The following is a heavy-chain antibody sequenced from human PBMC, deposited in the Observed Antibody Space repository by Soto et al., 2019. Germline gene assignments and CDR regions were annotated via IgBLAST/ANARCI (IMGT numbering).Heavy chain of an antibody. V-gene: IGHV3-23*01. Sequence: EVQLLESGGGLVQPGGSLRLSCAASGFTFSSYAMSWVRQAPGKGLEWVSAISGSGGSTYYADSVKGRFTISRDNSKNTLYLQMNSLRAEDTAVYYCAQLTTVTTGYYYGMDVWGQGTTVTVSS. CDR1: GFTFSSYA. J-gene: IGHJ6*02. D-gene: IGHD4-17*01. CDR3: AQLTTVTTGYYYGMDV. CDR2: ISGSGGST.